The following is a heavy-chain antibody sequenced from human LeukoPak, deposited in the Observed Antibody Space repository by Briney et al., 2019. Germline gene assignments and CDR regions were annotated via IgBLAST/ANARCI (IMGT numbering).Heavy chain of an antibody. V-gene: IGHV1-18*01. J-gene: IGHJ5*01. Sequence: ASVKVSCKATSRISWVRQAPGQGLEWMGWIGTCEGDTYYAQKFQGRVTVTTDTSTSTVYVELRNLRSDDTAVYYCARDLWNFYDSSGYYRDFDSWGQGTLVTVSS. CDR1: TSR. D-gene: IGHD3-22*01. CDR3: ARDLWNFYDSSGYYRDFDS. CDR2: IGTCEGDT.